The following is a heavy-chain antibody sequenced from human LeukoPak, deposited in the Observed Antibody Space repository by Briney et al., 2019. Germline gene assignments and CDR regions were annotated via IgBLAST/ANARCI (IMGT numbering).Heavy chain of an antibody. D-gene: IGHD1-14*01. J-gene: IGHJ3*02. CDR3: ARVRLDRSERNLDAFEN. CDR1: EFTVSSNY. Sequence: GGSLGLSCAASEFTVSSNYMSWVRQAPGKGLEWVSSIYSGGSTYYADSVKGRFTISRDNSKNMVYLQMNSLRAEDTAVYFCARVRLDRSERNLDAFENWGQGTMVTVSS. CDR2: IYSGGST. V-gene: IGHV3-53*01.